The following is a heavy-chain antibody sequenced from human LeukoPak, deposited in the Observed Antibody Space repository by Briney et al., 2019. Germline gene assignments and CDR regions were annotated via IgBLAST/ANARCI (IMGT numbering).Heavy chain of an antibody. CDR2: IYAGGKT. D-gene: IGHD3-10*01. CDR3: ARMDYYGSGTYHSWFDP. V-gene: IGHV4-61*02. Sequence: SQTLSLTCTVSGDSISTGGYFWSWIRQPAGRGLEWIGRIYAGGKTNYNPSLRSRVTISVDTSRNQFSLKLNSVTAADTAVYYCARMDYYGSGTYHSWFDPWGQGTLVTVSS. J-gene: IGHJ5*02. CDR1: GDSISTGGYF.